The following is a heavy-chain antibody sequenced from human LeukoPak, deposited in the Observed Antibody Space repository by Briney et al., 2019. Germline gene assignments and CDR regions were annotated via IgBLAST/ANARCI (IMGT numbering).Heavy chain of an antibody. CDR2: INPSSGSA. D-gene: IGHD3-10*01. V-gene: IGHV1-46*01. CDR3: ARDWAHGSFDY. J-gene: IGHJ4*02. CDR1: GYTFSGYS. Sequence: ASVKVSCKASGYTFSGYSMHWVRQAPGQGPEWMGMINPSSGSATYAQKFQGSVTMTRDTSTTTLYMELSSLRSEDTAVYYCARDWAHGSFDYWDQGTPVIVSS.